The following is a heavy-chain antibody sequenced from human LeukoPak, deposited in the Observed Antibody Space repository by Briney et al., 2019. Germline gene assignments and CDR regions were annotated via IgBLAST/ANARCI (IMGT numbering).Heavy chain of an antibody. Sequence: ASVKVSCKASGGTFSSYAISWVRQAPGQGLEWMGWINPNSGGTNYAQKFQGRVTMTRDTSISTAYMELSRLRSDDTAVYYCARDGGAAGTNYYYYMDVWGKGTTVTISS. V-gene: IGHV1-2*02. J-gene: IGHJ6*03. D-gene: IGHD6-13*01. CDR2: INPNSGGT. CDR3: ARDGGAAGTNYYYYMDV. CDR1: GGTFSSYA.